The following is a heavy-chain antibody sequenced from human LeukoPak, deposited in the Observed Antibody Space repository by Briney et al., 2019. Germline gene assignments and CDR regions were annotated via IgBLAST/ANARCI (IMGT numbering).Heavy chain of an antibody. CDR2: IIPILNIE. CDR3: AIRSDGAYCGGDCFYLDY. CDR1: GGTFSSFA. D-gene: IGHD2-21*02. J-gene: IGHJ4*02. Sequence: SVKVSCKTSGGTFSSFALSWVRLAPGQGLEWMGRIIPILNIEEYAQRFQGRVTITADTSTSTVYMELSSLRSEDTAIYYCAIRSDGAYCGGDCFYLDYWGQGTLVTVSS. V-gene: IGHV1-69*04.